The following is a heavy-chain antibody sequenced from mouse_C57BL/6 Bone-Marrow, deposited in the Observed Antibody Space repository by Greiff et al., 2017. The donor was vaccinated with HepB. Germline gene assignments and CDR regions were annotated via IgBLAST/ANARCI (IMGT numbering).Heavy chain of an antibody. D-gene: IGHD2-4*01. V-gene: IGHV1-81*01. CDR3: ARIYYDYDVRAMDY. Sequence: LVESGAELARPGASVKLSCKASGYTFTSYGISWVKQRTGQGLEWIGEIYPRSGNTYYNEKFKGKATLTADKSSSTAYMELRSLTSEDSAVYFCARIYYDYDVRAMDYWGQGTSVTVSS. CDR1: GYTFTSYG. J-gene: IGHJ4*01. CDR2: IYPRSGNT.